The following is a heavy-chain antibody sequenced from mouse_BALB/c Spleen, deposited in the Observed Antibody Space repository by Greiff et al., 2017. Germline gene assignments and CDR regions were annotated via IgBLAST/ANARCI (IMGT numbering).Heavy chain of an antibody. CDR2: INPYNGDT. CDR1: GYSFTGYF. Sequence: EVHLVESGPELVKPGASVKISCKASGYSFTGYFMNWVMQSHGKSLEWIGRINPYNGDTFYNQKFKGKATLTVDKSSSTAHMELRSLASEDSAVYFCARYTPVDYAMDYGGKGTSVTVSS. V-gene: IGHV1-20*02. J-gene: IGHJ4*01. CDR3: ARYTPVDYAMDY. D-gene: IGHD1-1*01.